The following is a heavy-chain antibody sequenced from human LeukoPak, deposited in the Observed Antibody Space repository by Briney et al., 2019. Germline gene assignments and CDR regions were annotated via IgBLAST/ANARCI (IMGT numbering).Heavy chain of an antibody. CDR1: GGTFSSYA. V-gene: IGHV1-69*05. Sequence: SVKVSCKASGGTFSSYAIRWVRQAPGQGLEWMGGIIPIFGTANYAQKFQGRVTITTDESTSTAYMELSSLRSEDTAVYYCARTPGGKAIAAPPSYFDYWGQGTLVTVSS. D-gene: IGHD6-6*01. CDR2: IIPIFGTA. J-gene: IGHJ4*02. CDR3: ARTPGGKAIAAPPSYFDY.